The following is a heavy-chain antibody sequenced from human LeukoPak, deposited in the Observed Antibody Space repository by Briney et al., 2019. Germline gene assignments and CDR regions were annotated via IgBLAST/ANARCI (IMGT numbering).Heavy chain of an antibody. Sequence: PGGSLRLSCAASGFTFSSYGMHWVRQAPGKGLEWVAVIWYDGSNEYCADSVKGRFTISRDNSKNTLYLQMNSLRAEDTAVYYCARDHEWGRAYFDYCGQGTLVTVSS. CDR1: GFTFSSYG. J-gene: IGHJ4*02. V-gene: IGHV3-33*01. D-gene: IGHD1-26*01. CDR3: ARDHEWGRAYFDY. CDR2: IWYDGSNE.